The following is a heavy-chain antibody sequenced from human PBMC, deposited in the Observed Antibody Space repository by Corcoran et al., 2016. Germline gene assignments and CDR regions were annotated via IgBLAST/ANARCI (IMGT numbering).Heavy chain of an antibody. D-gene: IGHD5-18*01. CDR2: IYYSGST. Sequence: QVQLQESGPGLVKPSQTLSLTCTVSSGSISSGGYYWSWIRQHPGQGREWIGYIYYSGSTYDNPSLKSLVTISVDTSKNQFSLNLSSVTASVTALYYCARGTYSYGYNWFDPWGQGTLVTVSS. V-gene: IGHV4-31*01. J-gene: IGHJ5*02. CDR3: ARGTYSYGYNWFDP. CDR1: SGSISSGGYY.